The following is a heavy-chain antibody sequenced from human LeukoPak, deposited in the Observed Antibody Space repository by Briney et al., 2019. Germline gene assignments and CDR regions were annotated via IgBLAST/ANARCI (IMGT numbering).Heavy chain of an antibody. CDR3: TRDCRVEVAAAGTSWFDP. CDR1: GYSISSGYY. D-gene: IGHD6-13*01. Sequence: SETLSLTCTVSGYSISSGYYWGWIRQPPGKGLEWIGSIYHSGSTYYNPSLKSRVTISVDTSKNQFSLKLSSVTAADTAVYYCTRDCRVEVAAAGTSWFDPWGQGTLVTVSS. CDR2: IYHSGST. J-gene: IGHJ5*02. V-gene: IGHV4-38-2*02.